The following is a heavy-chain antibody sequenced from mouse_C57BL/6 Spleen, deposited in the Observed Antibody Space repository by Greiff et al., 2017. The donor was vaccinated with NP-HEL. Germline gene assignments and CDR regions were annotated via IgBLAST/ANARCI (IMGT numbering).Heavy chain of an antibody. J-gene: IGHJ1*03. V-gene: IGHV14-2*01. D-gene: IGHD1-1*01. CDR3: ARAFHYGSCDLYFDV. CDR1: GFNIKDYY. CDR2: IDPEDGET. Sequence: EVQLQQSGAELVKPGASVKLSCTASGFNIKDYYMHWVKQRTEQGLEWIGRIDPEDGETKYVPKFQGKATITADTSSNTAYLQLSSLTSEDTAVYYCARAFHYGSCDLYFDVWGTGTTVTVSS.